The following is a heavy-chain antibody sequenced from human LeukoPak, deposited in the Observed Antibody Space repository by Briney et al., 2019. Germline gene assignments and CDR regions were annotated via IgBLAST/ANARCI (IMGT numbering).Heavy chain of an antibody. Sequence: GSVKVSFKASGDIFIGYNIHWVRQAPGQGLEWMGWINPNTGDTNFAQKFQGRVTVTRDTSISTAYMELSSLRFDDTAVYYCTREIAARPQGLWFDTWGQGQLYRVSS. V-gene: IGHV1-2*02. CDR2: INPNTGDT. J-gene: IGHJ5*02. D-gene: IGHD6-6*01. CDR1: GDIFIGYN. CDR3: TREIAARPQGLWFDT.